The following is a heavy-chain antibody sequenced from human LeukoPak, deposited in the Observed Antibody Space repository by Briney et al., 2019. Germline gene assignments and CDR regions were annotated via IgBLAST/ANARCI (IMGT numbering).Heavy chain of an antibody. CDR3: ASGYSSGWYTRGSEYFQH. D-gene: IGHD6-19*01. V-gene: IGHV3-21*01. Sequence: PGGSLRLPCAASGFTFSSYSMNWVRQAPGKGLEWVSSISSSSSYIYYAGSVQGRFTISRDNAKNSLYLQMNSLRAEDTAVYYCASGYSSGWYTRGSEYFQHWGQGTLVTVSS. CDR1: GFTFSSYS. CDR2: ISSSSSYI. J-gene: IGHJ1*01.